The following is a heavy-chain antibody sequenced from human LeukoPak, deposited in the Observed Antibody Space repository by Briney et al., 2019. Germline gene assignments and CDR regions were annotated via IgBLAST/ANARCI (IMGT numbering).Heavy chain of an antibody. D-gene: IGHD1-7*01. CDR1: GFTFSSYG. CDR3: AKDLDPYNWNYVPFGY. Sequence: GGSLRLSCAASGFTFSSYGMHWVRQAPGKGLEWVAVIWYDGSNKYYADSVKGRFTISRDNSKNTLYLQMNSLRAEDTAVYYCAKDLDPYNWNYVPFGYWGQGTLVTVSS. J-gene: IGHJ4*02. V-gene: IGHV3-33*06. CDR2: IWYDGSNK.